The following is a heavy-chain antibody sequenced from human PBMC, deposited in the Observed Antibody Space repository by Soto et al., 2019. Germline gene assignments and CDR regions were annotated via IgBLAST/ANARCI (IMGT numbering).Heavy chain of an antibody. Sequence: EVQLVESGGGLVKPGGSLRLSCAASGFTFSSYSMNWVRQAPGKGLEWVSSISSSSSYIYYADSVKGRFTISRDNAKNSLYLQMNSLRAEDTAVYYCARDGEDGRFGYYYYMDVWGKGTTVTVSS. CDR1: GFTFSSYS. CDR3: ARDGEDGRFGYYYYMDV. V-gene: IGHV3-21*01. J-gene: IGHJ6*03. D-gene: IGHD3-16*01. CDR2: ISSSSSYI.